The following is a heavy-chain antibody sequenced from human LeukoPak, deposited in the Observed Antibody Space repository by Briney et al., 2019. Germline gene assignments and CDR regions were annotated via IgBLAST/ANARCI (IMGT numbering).Heavy chain of an antibody. CDR1: GFTFDAYA. Sequence: GGSLRLSCTASGFTFDAYAMNWVRQAPGKGLEWVSALTNTGGTKYYADSVKGRFTISRDNSKITVSLQMNSLRADDTAVYYCVRSAYLDSGGYYFDFWGQGTLVTVSS. CDR3: VRSAYLDSGGYYFDF. D-gene: IGHD2-15*01. J-gene: IGHJ4*02. V-gene: IGHV3-23*05. CDR2: LTNTGGTK.